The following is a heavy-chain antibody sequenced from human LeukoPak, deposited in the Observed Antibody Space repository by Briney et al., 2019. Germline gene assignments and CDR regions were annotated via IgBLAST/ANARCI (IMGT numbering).Heavy chain of an antibody. Sequence: SETLSLTCTVSGDSFSSHFWSWIRQPPGKGLEWIGYIYYSGTTNYNPSLKSRVTMSVDTSKNQFSLRLSSVTAADTAVYYCARESVVPTAMRQTNWFDPWGQGTLVTVSS. D-gene: IGHD2-2*01. J-gene: IGHJ5*02. CDR3: ARESVVPTAMRQTNWFDP. V-gene: IGHV4-59*11. CDR2: IYYSGTT. CDR1: GDSFSSHF.